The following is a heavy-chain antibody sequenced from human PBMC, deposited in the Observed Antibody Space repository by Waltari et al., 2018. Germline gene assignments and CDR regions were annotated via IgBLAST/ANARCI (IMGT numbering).Heavy chain of an antibody. Sequence: QEQLQESGPGLVKPSETLSLTCTVSGGSISSYYWSWIMQPAGQGLEWIGRIYTSGSTNYNPSLKSRVTMSVDTSKNQFSLKLSSVTAADTAVYYCARSYSSALWYFDLWGRGTLVTVSS. J-gene: IGHJ2*01. CDR3: ARSYSSALWYFDL. CDR1: GGSISSYY. CDR2: IYTSGST. D-gene: IGHD6-25*01. V-gene: IGHV4-4*07.